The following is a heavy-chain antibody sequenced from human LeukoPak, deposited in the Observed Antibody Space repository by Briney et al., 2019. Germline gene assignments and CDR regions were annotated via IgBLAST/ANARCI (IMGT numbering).Heavy chain of an antibody. CDR3: ARGRGRSYYYDSSGLYFDY. CDR2: INHSGST. Sequence: KSSETLSLTCAVYGGPFSGYYWSWIRQPPGKGLEWIGEINHSGSTNYNPSLKSRVTISVDTSKNQFSLKLSSVTAADTAVYYCARGRGRSYYYDSSGLYFDYWGQGTLVTVSS. CDR1: GGPFSGYY. V-gene: IGHV4-34*01. D-gene: IGHD3-22*01. J-gene: IGHJ4*02.